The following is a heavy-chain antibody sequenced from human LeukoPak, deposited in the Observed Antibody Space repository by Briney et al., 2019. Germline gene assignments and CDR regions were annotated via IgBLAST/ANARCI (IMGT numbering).Heavy chain of an antibody. CDR1: GGSISSSSYY. J-gene: IGHJ4*02. V-gene: IGHV4-39*07. Sequence: KASETLSLTCTVSGGSISSSSYYWGWIRQPPGKGLEWIGSIYYSGSTYYNPSLKSRVTISVDTSKNQFSLKLSSVTAADTAVYYCARSNWGSFDYWGQGTLVTVSS. CDR3: ARSNWGSFDY. CDR2: IYYSGST. D-gene: IGHD7-27*01.